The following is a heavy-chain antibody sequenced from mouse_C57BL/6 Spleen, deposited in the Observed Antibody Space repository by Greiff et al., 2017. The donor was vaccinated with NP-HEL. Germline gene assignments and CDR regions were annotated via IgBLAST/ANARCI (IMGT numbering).Heavy chain of an antibody. CDR1: GYTFTEYT. Sequence: QLKQSGAELVKPGASVKLSCKASGYTFTEYTIHWVKQRSGQGLEWIGWVYPGSGSIKYNEKFKDKATLTADKSSSTVYMEPRRLTSEESGVYVRERNEEYEKESAMDYWGQGTSVTVSS. D-gene: IGHD2-10*02. J-gene: IGHJ4*01. CDR3: ERNEEYEKESAMDY. CDR2: VYPGSGSI. V-gene: IGHV1-62-2*01.